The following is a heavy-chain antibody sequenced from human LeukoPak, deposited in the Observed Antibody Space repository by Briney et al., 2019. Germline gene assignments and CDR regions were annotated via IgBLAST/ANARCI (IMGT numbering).Heavy chain of an antibody. Sequence: GGSLRLSCAASGFTFSSYSMNWVRQAPGKGLEWVSSISSSNNYIYYADSVKGRFTISRDNAKNSLYLQMNSLRAEDTAVYYCARDMEMVTIPTTCFDYWGQGTLVTVSS. V-gene: IGHV3-21*01. CDR1: GFTFSSYS. J-gene: IGHJ4*02. CDR3: ARDMEMVTIPTTCFDY. D-gene: IGHD5-24*01. CDR2: ISSSNNYI.